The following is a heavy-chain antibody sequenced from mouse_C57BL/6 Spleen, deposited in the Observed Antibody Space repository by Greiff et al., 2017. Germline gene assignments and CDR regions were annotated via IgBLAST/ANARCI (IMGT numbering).Heavy chain of an antibody. CDR1: GFSLTSYG. J-gene: IGHJ3*01. CDR2: IWSDGST. Sequence: VKVVESGPGLVAPSQSLSITCTVSGFSLTSYGVHWVRQPPGKGLEWLVVIWSDGSTTYNSALKSRLSISKDNSKSPVLLKMNSLQTDDTAMYYCARHDYFVSTPFAYWGQGTLVTVSA. V-gene: IGHV2-6-1*01. CDR3: ARHDYFVSTPFAY. D-gene: IGHD1-1*01.